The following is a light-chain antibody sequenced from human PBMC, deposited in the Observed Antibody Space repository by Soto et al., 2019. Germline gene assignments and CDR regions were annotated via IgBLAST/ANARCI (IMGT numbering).Light chain of an antibody. J-gene: IGKJ5*01. CDR1: QSVASGH. Sequence: IGLSQSLGNLSLSPGERATLSCRASQSVASGHFAWYQQTPGQAPRLLVSDASSRATGIPDRFSGSGSGTEFTLTISSLQSADFAVYYCQQYNNWPPITFGQGTLLEVK. CDR2: DAS. CDR3: QQYNNWPPIT. V-gene: IGKV3D-15*01.